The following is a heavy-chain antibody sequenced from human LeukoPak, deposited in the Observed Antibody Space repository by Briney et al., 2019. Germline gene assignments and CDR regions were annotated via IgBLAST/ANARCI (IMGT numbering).Heavy chain of an antibody. CDR2: IYPGDSDT. CDR1: GYSFTNYW. V-gene: IGHV5-51*01. D-gene: IGHD1-26*01. J-gene: IGHJ4*02. CDR3: ARYSGRYSKTFDS. Sequence: GEPLKISCKGSGYSFTNYWIGWVRQMPWKGLDWMGIIYPGDSDTRYSPSFQGQVTISADKSITTAYLQWSSLKASDTAMYYCARYSGRYSKTFDSWGQGTLLTVSS.